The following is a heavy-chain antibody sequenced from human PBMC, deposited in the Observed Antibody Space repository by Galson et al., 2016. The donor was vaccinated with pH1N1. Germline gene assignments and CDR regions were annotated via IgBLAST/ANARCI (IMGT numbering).Heavy chain of an antibody. CDR1: GFTFSDYW. CDR2: INQDDSKK. CDR3: ASKLYGDPNY. J-gene: IGHJ4*02. Sequence: SLRLSCAASGFTFSDYWMSWVRQAPGKGLEWVANINQDDSKKNYVASVRGRFTISRDNAKNSLFLQMNSLRFEDTAVYYCASKLYGDPNYWGQGALVTVSS. V-gene: IGHV3-7*05. D-gene: IGHD4-17*01.